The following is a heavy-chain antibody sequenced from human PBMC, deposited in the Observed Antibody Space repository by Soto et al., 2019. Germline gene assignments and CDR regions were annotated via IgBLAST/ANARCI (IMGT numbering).Heavy chain of an antibody. V-gene: IGHV1-69*13. D-gene: IGHD6-13*01. CDR3: AGVRGIAAAGRSHWFDP. Sequence: GASVKVSCKASGGTFSSYAISWVRQAPGQGLEWMGGIIPIFGTANYAQKFQGRVTITADESTSTAYMELSSLRSEDTAVYYCAGVRGIAAAGRSHWFDPWGQGTLVTVSS. CDR2: IIPIFGTA. CDR1: GGTFSSYA. J-gene: IGHJ5*02.